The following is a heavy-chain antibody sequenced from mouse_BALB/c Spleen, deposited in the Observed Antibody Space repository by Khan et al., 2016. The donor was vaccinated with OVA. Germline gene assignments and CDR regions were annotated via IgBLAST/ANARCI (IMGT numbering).Heavy chain of an antibody. Sequence: VQLKESGPDLVKPGASVKISCKASGYSFTVYYMTWVKQSHGKSPEWIGRVNPNNGDTNYNRNFKGKAILIVDKSSNTAYMEFRSLTYEASAVFYCARVYEFFPYWGQGTLVTVSA. J-gene: IGHJ3*01. CDR3: ARVYEFFPY. CDR1: GYSFTVYY. D-gene: IGHD2-12*01. CDR2: VNPNNGDT. V-gene: IGHV1-26*01.